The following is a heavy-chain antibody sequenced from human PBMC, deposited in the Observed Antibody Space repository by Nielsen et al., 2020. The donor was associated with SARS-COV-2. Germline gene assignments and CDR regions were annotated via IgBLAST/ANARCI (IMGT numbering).Heavy chain of an antibody. D-gene: IGHD5-24*01. Sequence: GESLKISCAASGFTFDDYGMSWVRQAPGKGLEWVSGINWNGGSTGYADSVKGRFTISRDNAKNSLYLQMNSLRAEDTALYYCAKGPLGGDGYNPDYWGQGTLVTVSS. CDR3: AKGPLGGDGYNPDY. CDR1: GFTFDDYG. CDR2: INWNGGST. J-gene: IGHJ4*02. V-gene: IGHV3-20*04.